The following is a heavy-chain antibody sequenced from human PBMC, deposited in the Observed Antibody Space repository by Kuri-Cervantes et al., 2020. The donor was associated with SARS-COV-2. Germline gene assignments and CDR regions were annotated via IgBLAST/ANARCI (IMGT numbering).Heavy chain of an antibody. CDR1: GFTFDDYG. V-gene: IGHV3-20*04. CDR2: INWNGGST. CDR3: AGAGTGWKYPIDY. Sequence: GESLKISCAASGFTFDDYGMSWVRQAPGKGLEWVSGINWNGGSTGYADSVKGRFTISRDNAKNSLYLQMNSLRTEDTAVYFCAGAGTGWKYPIDYWGQGTLVTVSS. J-gene: IGHJ4*02. D-gene: IGHD3-10*01.